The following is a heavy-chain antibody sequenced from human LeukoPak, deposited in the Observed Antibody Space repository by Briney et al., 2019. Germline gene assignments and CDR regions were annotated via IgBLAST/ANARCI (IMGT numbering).Heavy chain of an antibody. CDR1: GFTFSSYW. CDR2: INSDGSTT. Sequence: GGSLRLSCAASGFTFSSYWMHWVRNAPGKGLVWVSRINSDGSTTSHADSVKGRFTISRDNAKNTLYLQMRSLRAEDTALYYCAKPTGITGTTLPSPFDYWGQGTLVTVSS. V-gene: IGHV3-74*01. CDR3: AKPTGITGTTLPSPFDY. D-gene: IGHD1-20*01. J-gene: IGHJ4*02.